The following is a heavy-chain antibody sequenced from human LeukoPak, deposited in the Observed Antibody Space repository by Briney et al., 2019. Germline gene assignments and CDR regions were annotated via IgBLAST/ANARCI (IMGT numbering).Heavy chain of an antibody. CDR3: ARDLTYGGNSPRFDY. Sequence: SETLSLTCAVSGYSISSGYYWGWIRQPPGKGLEWIGNIYHSGGTYYNPSLKSRVTMSVDSSKYHFSLNLSSVTAADTAVYYCARDLTYGGNSPRFDYWGQGTLVTVSS. V-gene: IGHV4-38-2*02. CDR1: GYSISSGYY. J-gene: IGHJ4*02. CDR2: IYHSGGT. D-gene: IGHD4-23*01.